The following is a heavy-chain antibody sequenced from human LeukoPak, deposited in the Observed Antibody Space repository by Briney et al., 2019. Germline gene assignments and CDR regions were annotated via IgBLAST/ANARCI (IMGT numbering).Heavy chain of an antibody. D-gene: IGHD4-17*01. J-gene: IGHJ4*02. V-gene: IGHV3-23*01. CDR2: IYGGGSGST. CDR3: AKDFTPDGVWDIDY. CDR1: GFTFSKYT. Sequence: GGSLRLSCVASGFTFSKYTMSWVRHAPGKGLEWVSGIYGGGSGSTFYAESVKGRFTISRDNSKNTLYLQMNSLRDEDTAIYYCAKDFTPDGVWDIDYWGRGTLITVSS.